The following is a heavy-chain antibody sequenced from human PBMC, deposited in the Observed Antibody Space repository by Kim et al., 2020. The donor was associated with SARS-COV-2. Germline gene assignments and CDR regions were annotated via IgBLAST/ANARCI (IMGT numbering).Heavy chain of an antibody. CDR3: AKEMGGSSWRLGIYYYQGMDV. Sequence: GGSLRLSCTASGFTFSSYGMHWVRQAPGKGLEWVAIIWYDGSNKYYADSVKGRFTISRDNSKNTLYLQMNSLRAEDTALYYCAKEMGGSSWRLGIYYYQGMDVWGQGTTVTVSS. CDR2: IWYDGSNK. J-gene: IGHJ6*02. V-gene: IGHV3-33*06. D-gene: IGHD6-13*01. CDR1: GFTFSSYG.